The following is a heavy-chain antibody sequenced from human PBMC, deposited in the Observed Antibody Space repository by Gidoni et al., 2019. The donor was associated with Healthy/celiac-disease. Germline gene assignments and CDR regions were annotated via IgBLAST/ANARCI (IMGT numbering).Heavy chain of an antibody. CDR1: GFPFSSYA. CDR3: AKGGVVAAPLFDAFDI. Sequence: EVQLLESGGGLVQPGGSLRLSCAASGFPFSSYAMSWVRQAPGKGLEWVSAISGSGGSTYYADSVKGRFTISRDNSKNTLYLQMNSLRAEDTAVYYCAKGGVVAAPLFDAFDIWGQGTMVTVSS. CDR2: ISGSGGST. J-gene: IGHJ3*02. V-gene: IGHV3-23*01. D-gene: IGHD2-15*01.